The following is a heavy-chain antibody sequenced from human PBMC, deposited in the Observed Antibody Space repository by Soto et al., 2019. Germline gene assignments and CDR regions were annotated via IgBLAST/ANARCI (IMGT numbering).Heavy chain of an antibody. V-gene: IGHV1-69*13. CDR1: GGTFSSYA. D-gene: IGHD2-2*01. Sequence: EASVKVSCKASGGTFSSYAISWVRQAPGQGLEWMGGIIPIFGTANYAQKFQGRVTITADESTSTAYMELSSLRSEDTAVYYCARVVRRIVVVPAAPYYGMDVWGQGTTVTVSS. J-gene: IGHJ6*02. CDR2: IIPIFGTA. CDR3: ARVVRRIVVVPAAPYYGMDV.